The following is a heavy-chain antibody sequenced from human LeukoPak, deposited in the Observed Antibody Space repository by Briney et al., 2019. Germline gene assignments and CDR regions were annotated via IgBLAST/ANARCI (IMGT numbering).Heavy chain of an antibody. CDR2: IKQDGSEK. D-gene: IGHD2-2*01. J-gene: IGHJ6*04. CDR3: ASGRREYQLLLV. CDR1: GFTFSSYW. Sequence: GGSLRLSCAASGFTFSSYWMSWVRQAPGKGLEWVANIKQDGSEKYYVDSVKGRFTISRDNAKNSLHLQMNSLRAEDAAVYYCASGRREYQLLLVWGKGTTVTVSS. V-gene: IGHV3-7*01.